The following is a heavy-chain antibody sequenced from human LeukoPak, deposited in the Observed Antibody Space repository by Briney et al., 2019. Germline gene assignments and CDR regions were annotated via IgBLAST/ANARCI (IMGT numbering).Heavy chain of an antibody. V-gene: IGHV4-39*07. CDR1: GGSISSSSYY. Sequence: SETLSLTCTVSGGSISSSSYYWGWIRQPPGKGLEWIGSIHYSGSTNYNPSLKSRVTISVDTSKNQFSLKLSSVTAADTAVYYCARDNCSGGSCYGLDYWGQGTLVTVSS. D-gene: IGHD2-15*01. J-gene: IGHJ4*02. CDR2: IHYSGST. CDR3: ARDNCSGGSCYGLDY.